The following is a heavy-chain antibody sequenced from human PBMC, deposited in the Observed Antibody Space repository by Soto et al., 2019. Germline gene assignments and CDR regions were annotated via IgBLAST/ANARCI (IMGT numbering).Heavy chain of an antibody. D-gene: IGHD5-12*01. Sequence: SGPTLVNPTQTLTLTCTCSGFSVKTSGVGVGWIRQPPGNTLEWLALIYWKDFKRYTPALWSRPTITKDTSKNQMVLTVTNVDPADTATYSCAHSRGYNGYEGPPLYEMDVWGQGTTVTVSS. J-gene: IGHJ6*02. V-gene: IGHV2-5*01. CDR2: IYWKDFK. CDR3: AHSRGYNGYEGPPLYEMDV. CDR1: GFSVKTSGVG.